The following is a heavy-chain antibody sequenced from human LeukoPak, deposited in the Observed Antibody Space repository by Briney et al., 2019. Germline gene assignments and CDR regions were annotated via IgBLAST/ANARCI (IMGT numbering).Heavy chain of an antibody. CDR3: GRDSSDGPTFEI. J-gene: IGHJ3*02. V-gene: IGHV4-31*03. Sequence: SQTLSLTCTVSGGSISRGSYYWSWIRQHPGKGLEWIGYIHYSGSTSYNPSLKSRVTISVDTSKNQFSLKLSSVTAADTAVYYCGRDSSDGPTFEIWGQGTMVTVSS. CDR2: IHYSGST. CDR1: GGSISRGSYY.